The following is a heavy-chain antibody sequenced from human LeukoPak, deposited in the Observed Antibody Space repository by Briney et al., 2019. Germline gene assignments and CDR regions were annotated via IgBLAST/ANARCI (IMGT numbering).Heavy chain of an antibody. CDR1: GGSISSGSYY. D-gene: IGHD1-7*01. CDR3: ARDPIGRYNWNYAGFDY. J-gene: IGHJ4*02. V-gene: IGHV4-61*02. Sequence: SQTLSLTCTVSGGSISSGSYYWSWIRQPAGKGLEWIGRIYTSGSTNYNPSLKSRVTMSVDTSKNQFSLKLSSVTAADTAVYYCARDPIGRYNWNYAGFDYWGQGTLVTVSS. CDR2: IYTSGST.